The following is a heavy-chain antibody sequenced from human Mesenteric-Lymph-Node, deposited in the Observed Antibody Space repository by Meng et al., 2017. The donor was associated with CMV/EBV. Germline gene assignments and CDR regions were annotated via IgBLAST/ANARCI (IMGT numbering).Heavy chain of an antibody. CDR3: ARGRLLWFGSSNWFDP. CDR2: INHSGST. J-gene: IGHJ5*02. V-gene: IGHV4-34*01. Sequence: YGGSFSDYYWNWIRQPPGTGLEWIRGINHSGSTNYNPSLKSRVTMSVDTSKNHFSLKLNSVTAADTAVYYCARGRLLWFGSSNWFDPWGLGILVTVSS. CDR1: GGSFSDYY. D-gene: IGHD3-10*01.